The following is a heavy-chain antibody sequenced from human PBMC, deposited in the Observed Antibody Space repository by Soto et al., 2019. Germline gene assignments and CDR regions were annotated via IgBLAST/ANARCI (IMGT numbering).Heavy chain of an antibody. CDR3: AKGDRVAAAAKFDY. CDR1: GFTFSAYA. Sequence: GGSLRLSCAASGFTFSAYAMGWVRQAPGKGLEWVSAISGSGDSTYYTDSVKGRFTISRDNSKNTLYLQMNSLGGEDTAIYYCAKGDRVAAAAKFDYWGQGTLVTVSS. J-gene: IGHJ4*02. V-gene: IGHV3-23*01. CDR2: ISGSGDST. D-gene: IGHD6-13*01.